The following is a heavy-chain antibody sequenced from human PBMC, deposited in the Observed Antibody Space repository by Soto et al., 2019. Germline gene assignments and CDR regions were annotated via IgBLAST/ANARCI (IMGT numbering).Heavy chain of an antibody. CDR3: ARYYYDNNGFGNFDH. Sequence: SETLSLTCTVSDGSISSGDDYWSWIRQPPGKGLEWIGYIYYSGSTYYNPSLKSRVTISVDRSNNQFSLELSSVTAADTAVYYCARYYYDNNGFGNFDHWGQGTLVTVSS. D-gene: IGHD3-22*01. CDR2: IYYSGST. V-gene: IGHV4-30-4*01. CDR1: DGSISSGDDY. J-gene: IGHJ4*02.